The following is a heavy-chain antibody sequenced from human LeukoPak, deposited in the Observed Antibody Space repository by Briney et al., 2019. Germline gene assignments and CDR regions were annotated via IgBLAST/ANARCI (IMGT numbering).Heavy chain of an antibody. CDR2: INWNGGNT. Sequence: GGSLRLSCAASGFTFGDYGMSWVRQAPGKGLEWVSSINWNGGNTAYADSVKSRFTISRDTAKDSLYLQLNSLRAEDTALYYCARDRGWLQYIDYWGQGTLVTVSS. J-gene: IGHJ4*02. CDR3: ARDRGWLQYIDY. CDR1: GFTFGDYG. D-gene: IGHD5-24*01. V-gene: IGHV3-20*04.